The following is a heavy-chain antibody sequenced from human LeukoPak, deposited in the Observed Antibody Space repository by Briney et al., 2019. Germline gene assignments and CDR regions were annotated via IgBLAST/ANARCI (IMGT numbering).Heavy chain of an antibody. Sequence: GGSLRLSCAASGFTFSSYEMNWVRQAPGKGLEWVSYISSSGSTIYYADSVKGRFTISRDNAKNSLYLQMDSLRAEDTAVYYCASSGYGELLFDYWGQGTLVTVSS. CDR1: GFTFSSYE. J-gene: IGHJ4*02. D-gene: IGHD5-12*01. V-gene: IGHV3-48*03. CDR3: ASSGYGELLFDY. CDR2: ISSSGSTI.